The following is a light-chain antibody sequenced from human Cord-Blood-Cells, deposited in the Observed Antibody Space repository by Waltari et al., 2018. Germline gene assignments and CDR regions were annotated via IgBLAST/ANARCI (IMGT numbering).Light chain of an antibody. V-gene: IGKV4-1*01. CDR2: WAS. Sequence: DIVMTQTPDSLAVSLAESATINCKSSQSVLYSSNNKNYLAWYQQKPGQPPKLLIYWASTRESGVPDRFSGSGSGTDFTLTISSLQAEDVAVYYCQQYYSTPPTFGPGTKVDIK. CDR1: QSVLYSSNNKNY. CDR3: QQYYSTPPT. J-gene: IGKJ3*01.